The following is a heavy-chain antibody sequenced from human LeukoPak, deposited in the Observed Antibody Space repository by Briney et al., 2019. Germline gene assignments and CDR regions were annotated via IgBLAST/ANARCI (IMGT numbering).Heavy chain of an antibody. D-gene: IGHD3-10*01. CDR1: GFIFNTYA. CDR3: AKDRISYTTSPGELSH. CDR2: IRGSGEST. J-gene: IGHJ4*02. V-gene: IGHV3-23*01. Sequence: GVSLRLSCAACGFIFNTYAMSWVRQAPGKGLEWVSTIRGSGESTHYADSVQGRFTISRDNSLYTVYLQMDSLRGDDTAVYYCAKDRISYTTSPGELSHWGQGTLVIVSS.